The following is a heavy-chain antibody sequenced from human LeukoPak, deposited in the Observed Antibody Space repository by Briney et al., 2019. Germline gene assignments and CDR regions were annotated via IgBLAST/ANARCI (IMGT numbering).Heavy chain of an antibody. V-gene: IGHV3-23*01. CDR1: GFTFSSYA. CDR2: IDDSGVIR. CDR3: AKRLKRNYYYHYAMDV. J-gene: IGHJ6*02. D-gene: IGHD3-22*01. Sequence: GGSLRLSCAASGFTFSSYATSWVRQAPGKGLEWVSRIDDSGVIRSYADSVKGRFTISRDNSKMTLTLQMNSLRAEDTAVYYCAKRLKRNYYYHYAMDVWGQGTTVTVSS.